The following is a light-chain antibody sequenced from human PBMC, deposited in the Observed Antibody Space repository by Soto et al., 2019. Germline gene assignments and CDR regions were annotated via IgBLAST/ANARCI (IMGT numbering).Light chain of an antibody. CDR3: PQYNNWPWT. CDR2: SAS. CDR1: QSISDS. V-gene: IGKV3-15*01. Sequence: EIVMTQSPATLSVSPGGRATLSCRASQSISDSLAWYQQKPGQAPRLLIYSASRGATGFPARFSGSGSVTDFTLTISCLQSEDFAVYYCPQYNNWPWTFGQGTKVEI. J-gene: IGKJ1*01.